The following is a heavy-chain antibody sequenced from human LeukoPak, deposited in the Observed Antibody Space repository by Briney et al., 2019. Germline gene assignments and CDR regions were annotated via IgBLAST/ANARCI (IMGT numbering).Heavy chain of an antibody. V-gene: IGHV3-21*01. Sequence: GGSLRLSCAASGFTFSSYSMNWVRQAPGKGLEWVSSISSSSSYIYYADSVKGRFTISRDNSKNTLYLQMNSLRAEDTAVYYCAKDGIAAEGNYFDYWGQGTLVTVSS. CDR3: AKDGIAAEGNYFDY. CDR2: ISSSSSYI. CDR1: GFTFSSYS. J-gene: IGHJ4*02. D-gene: IGHD6-13*01.